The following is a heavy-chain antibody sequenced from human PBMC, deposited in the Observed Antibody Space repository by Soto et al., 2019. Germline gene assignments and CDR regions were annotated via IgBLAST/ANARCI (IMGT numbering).Heavy chain of an antibody. CDR1: GFSLSTSGVG. V-gene: IGHV2-5*02. J-gene: IGHJ4*02. CDR2: IYWDDDT. CDR3: AHRPSYCSGGSCYSGFDY. Sequence: QITLKESGPTLVKPTQTLTLTCTFSGFSLSTSGVGVGWIRQLPGKALEWLALIYWDDDTRYSPSLKCRLTITKDTSKIQVVLTMTNMDPVDTVTYYSAHRPSYCSGGSCYSGFDYWGQGTLVTVSS. D-gene: IGHD2-15*01.